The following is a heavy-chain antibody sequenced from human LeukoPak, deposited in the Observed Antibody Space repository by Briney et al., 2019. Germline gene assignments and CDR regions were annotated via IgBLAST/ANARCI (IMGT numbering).Heavy chain of an antibody. Sequence: GASVKVSCKASGYTFTSHYMHWVRQAPGQGLEWMGIINPSGGSTSYAQKFQGRVTMTRDTSTSTVYMELSSLRSEDTAVYYCACGAVAGRWFDPWGQGTLVTVSS. CDR1: GYTFTSHY. CDR2: INPSGGST. CDR3: ACGAVAGRWFDP. V-gene: IGHV1-46*01. D-gene: IGHD6-19*01. J-gene: IGHJ5*02.